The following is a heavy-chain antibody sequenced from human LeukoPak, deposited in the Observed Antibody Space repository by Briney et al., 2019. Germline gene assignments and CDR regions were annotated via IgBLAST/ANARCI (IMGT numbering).Heavy chain of an antibody. D-gene: IGHD3-22*01. CDR1: GGSISSYY. CDR3: ARVRDTSGYYYDFDY. J-gene: IGHJ4*02. Sequence: SETLSLTCTGSGGSISSYYWSWIRQPPGKGLKWIGYIYYSGSTNYNPSLKSRLTISVDRTKNQFSLKLSSVTAADTAGYYCARVRDTSGYYYDFDYWGQGTLVTVSS. V-gene: IGHV4-59*13. CDR2: IYYSGST.